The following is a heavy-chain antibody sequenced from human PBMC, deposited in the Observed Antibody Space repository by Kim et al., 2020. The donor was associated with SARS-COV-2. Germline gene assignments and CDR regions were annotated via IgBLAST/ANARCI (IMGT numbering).Heavy chain of an antibody. J-gene: IGHJ4*02. Sequence: GGSLRLSCAASGFTFSSYSMNWVRQAPGKGLQWVSSISSSSSYIYYADSVKGRFTISRDNAKNSLYLQMNSLRAEDTAVYYCARDSTVTTFAYWGQGTLVTVSS. V-gene: IGHV3-21*01. D-gene: IGHD4-17*01. CDR3: ARDSTVTTFAY. CDR1: GFTFSSYS. CDR2: ISSSSSYI.